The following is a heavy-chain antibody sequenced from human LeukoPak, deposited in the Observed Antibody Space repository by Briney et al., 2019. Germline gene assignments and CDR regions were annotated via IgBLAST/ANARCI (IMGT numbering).Heavy chain of an antibody. D-gene: IGHD3-22*01. J-gene: IGHJ4*02. V-gene: IGHV3-30-3*01. CDR3: ARVVGGSYYYDSSGYYDY. Sequence: GRSLRLPCAASGFTFSSYAMHWVRQAPGKGLEWVAVISYDGSNKYYADSVKGRFTISRDNSKNTLYLQMSSLRAEDTAVYYCARVVGGSYYYDSSGYYDYWGQGTLVTVSS. CDR1: GFTFSSYA. CDR2: ISYDGSNK.